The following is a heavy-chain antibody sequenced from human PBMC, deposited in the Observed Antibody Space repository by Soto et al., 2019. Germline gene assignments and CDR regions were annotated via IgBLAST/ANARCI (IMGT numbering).Heavy chain of an antibody. J-gene: IGHJ4*02. D-gene: IGHD3-10*01. CDR2: IYYSGST. V-gene: IGHV4-39*01. CDR3: ARYYGSGSYYLAYYYDSSGFVDLGFDY. Sequence: SETLSLTCTFSCGSIISSSYYWGWIRQPPGKGLEWIGSIYYSGSTYYNPSLKSRVTISVDTSKNQFSLKLSSVTAADTAVYYCARYYGSGSYYLAYYYDSSGFVDLGFDYWGQGTLVTVSS. CDR1: CGSIISSSYY.